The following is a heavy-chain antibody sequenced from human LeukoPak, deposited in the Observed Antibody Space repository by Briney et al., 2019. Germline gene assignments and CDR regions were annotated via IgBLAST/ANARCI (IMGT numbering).Heavy chain of an antibody. CDR1: GGSISSYY. D-gene: IGHD3-3*01. CDR3: ARAYYDFWSGYRVALDY. V-gene: IGHV4-59*12. CDR2: IYYSGST. J-gene: IGHJ4*02. Sequence: SETLSLTCTVSGGSISSYYWSWIRQPPGKGLEWIGYIYYSGSTNYNPSLKSRVTISVDKSKNQFSLKLSSVTAADTAVYYCARAYYDFWSGYRVALDYWGQGTLVTVSS.